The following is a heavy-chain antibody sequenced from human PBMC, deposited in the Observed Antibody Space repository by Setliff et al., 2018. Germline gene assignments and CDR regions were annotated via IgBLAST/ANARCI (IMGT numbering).Heavy chain of an antibody. CDR1: GGSFSGYY. V-gene: IGHV4-34*01. Sequence: PSETLSLTCAVYGGSFSGYYWSWIRQPPGKGLEWIGEIDHSGSTSYNPSLKSRVTISVDTSKNQFSLKLSSVTAADTAVYYCASQLGGYCSGGSCYSYYYYYYMDVWGKGTTVTVSS. J-gene: IGHJ6*03. CDR3: ASQLGGYCSGGSCYSYYYYYYMDV. CDR2: IDHSGST. D-gene: IGHD2-15*01.